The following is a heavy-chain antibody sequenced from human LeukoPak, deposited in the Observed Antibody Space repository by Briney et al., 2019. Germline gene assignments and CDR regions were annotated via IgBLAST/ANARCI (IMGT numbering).Heavy chain of an antibody. CDR3: AREERYCSSTSCFLYFDY. V-gene: IGHV1-18*01. Sequence: ASVKVSCKASGYTFTTNGISWVRQAPGQGLEWMGWIKSNNGNTNYTQKLQGRITMTTDTSTSTAYMELRSLRSDDTAVYYCAREERYCSSTSCFLYFDYWGQGTLVTVSS. CDR2: IKSNNGNT. D-gene: IGHD2-2*01. CDR1: GYTFTTNG. J-gene: IGHJ4*02.